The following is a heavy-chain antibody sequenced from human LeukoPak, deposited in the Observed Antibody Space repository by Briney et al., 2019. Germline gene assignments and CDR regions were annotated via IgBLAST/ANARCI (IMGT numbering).Heavy chain of an antibody. J-gene: IGHJ4*02. V-gene: IGHV4-34*01. CDR1: GGSFSGYY. CDR2: IKHSGST. CDR3: ARGGIAAAGTSDY. D-gene: IGHD6-13*01. Sequence: SETLSLTCAVYGGSFSGYYWSWIRQPPGKGLEWIGEIKHSGSTNYNPSLKSRVTISVDTSKNQFSLKLSSVTAADTAVYYCARGGIAAAGTSDYWGQGTLVTVSS.